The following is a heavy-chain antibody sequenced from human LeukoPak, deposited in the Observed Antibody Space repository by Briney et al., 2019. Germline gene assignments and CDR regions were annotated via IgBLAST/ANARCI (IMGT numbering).Heavy chain of an antibody. CDR2: DYTSGST. CDR3: ARDREHSSSWYYFDY. V-gene: IGHV4-4*07. CDR1: GGSISSYY. Sequence: SDTLSLTRTLSGGSISSYYWSWTRHPAGKALEWSGRDYTSGSTNYHPSLKSRVPMSVDTSKIQFSLKLSSVTAADTAVYYCARDREHSSSWYYFDYWGQGTLVTVSS. D-gene: IGHD6-13*01. J-gene: IGHJ4*02.